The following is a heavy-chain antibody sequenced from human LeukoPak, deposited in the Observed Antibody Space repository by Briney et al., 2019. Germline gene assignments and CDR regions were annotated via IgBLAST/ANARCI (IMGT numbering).Heavy chain of an antibody. Sequence: GGSLRLSCAASGFTFSSYAMHWVRQAPGKGLEYVSAISSNGGSTYYANSVKGRFTISRDNSKNTLYLQMNSLRAEDTAVYYCARAFNGYNWNDVDAFDIWGQGTMVTVSS. V-gene: IGHV3-64*01. CDR2: ISSNGGST. CDR3: ARAFNGYNWNDVDAFDI. J-gene: IGHJ3*02. CDR1: GFTFSSYA. D-gene: IGHD1-1*01.